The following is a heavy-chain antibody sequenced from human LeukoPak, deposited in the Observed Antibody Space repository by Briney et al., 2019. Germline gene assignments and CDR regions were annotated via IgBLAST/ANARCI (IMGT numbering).Heavy chain of an antibody. CDR1: GGSISSNNYY. Sequence: SETLSLTCTVSGGSISSNNYYWGWIRQPPGKGLEWIGNIYFTGSTYYSPSLKSRVTISVDTSNNQFSLKLNSVTAASTAVFYCARRSDCSSITCSRTSDFWGQGTLVIVSS. CDR3: ARRSDCSSITCSRTSDF. CDR2: IYFTGST. J-gene: IGHJ4*02. D-gene: IGHD2-2*01. V-gene: IGHV4-39*01.